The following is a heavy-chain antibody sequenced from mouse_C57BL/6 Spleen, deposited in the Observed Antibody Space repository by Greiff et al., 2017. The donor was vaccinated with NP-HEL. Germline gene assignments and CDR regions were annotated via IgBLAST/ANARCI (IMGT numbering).Heavy chain of an antibody. D-gene: IGHD2-14*01. V-gene: IGHV1-26*01. CDR1: GYTFTDYY. CDR2: INPNNGGT. Sequence: VQLQQSGPELVKPGASVKISCKASGYTFTDYYMNWVKQSHGKSLEWIGDINPNNGGTSYNQKFKGKATLTVDKSSSTAYMELRSLTSEDSAVYYCARSGVRRVYYAMDYWGQGTSVTVSS. J-gene: IGHJ4*01. CDR3: ARSGVRRVYYAMDY.